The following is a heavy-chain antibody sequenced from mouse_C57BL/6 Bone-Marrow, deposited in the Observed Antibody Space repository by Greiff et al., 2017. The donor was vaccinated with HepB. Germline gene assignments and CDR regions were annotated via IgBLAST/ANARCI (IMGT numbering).Heavy chain of an antibody. CDR2: INPSNGGT. Sequence: VQLQQPGTELVKPGASVKLSCKASGYTFTSYWMHGVKQRPGQGLEWIGNINPSNGGTNYNEKFKSKATLTVDKSSSTAYMQLSSLTSEDSAVYYCARRGVYYGSSYAWFAYWGQGTLVTVSA. D-gene: IGHD1-1*01. V-gene: IGHV1-53*01. J-gene: IGHJ3*01. CDR1: GYTFTSYW. CDR3: ARRGVYYGSSYAWFAY.